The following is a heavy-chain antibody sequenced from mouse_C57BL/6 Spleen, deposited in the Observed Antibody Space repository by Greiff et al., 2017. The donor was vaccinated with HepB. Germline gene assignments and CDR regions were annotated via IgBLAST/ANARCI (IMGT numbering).Heavy chain of an antibody. CDR2: IYPGDGDT. J-gene: IGHJ3*01. V-gene: IGHV1-82*01. D-gene: IGHD1-1*01. CDR1: GYAFSSSW. Sequence: VQLQQSGPELVKPGASVKISCKASGYAFSSSWMNWVKQRPGKGLEWIGRIYPGDGDTNYNGKFKGKATLTADKSSSTAYMQLSSLTSEDSAVYFCARGGHYYGSSPPFAYWGQGTLVTVSA. CDR3: ARGGHYYGSSPPFAY.